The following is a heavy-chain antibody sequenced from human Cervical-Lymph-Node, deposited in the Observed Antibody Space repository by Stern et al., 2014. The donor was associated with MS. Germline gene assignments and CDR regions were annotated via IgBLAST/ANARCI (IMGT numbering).Heavy chain of an antibody. J-gene: IGHJ3*02. V-gene: IGHV2-26*01. CDR3: ARMMQHLAGDAFDI. CDR1: GFSLTNARMG. Sequence: ESGPVLVKPTETLTLTCTVSGFSLTNARMGVSWIRQPPGKALEWLGNRFSNDEKSYSTYLKGRLTISKDTSKSQVVLTMTNMDPVDTATYYCARMMQHLAGDAFDIWGQGTVVTVSS. CDR2: RFSNDEK. D-gene: IGHD6-13*01.